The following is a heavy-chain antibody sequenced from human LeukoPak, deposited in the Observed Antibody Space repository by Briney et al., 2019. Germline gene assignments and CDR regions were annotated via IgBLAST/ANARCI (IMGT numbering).Heavy chain of an antibody. CDR1: GGSISSSSYY. V-gene: IGHV4-39*07. D-gene: IGHD1-26*01. CDR2: IYYSGST. J-gene: IGHJ3*02. CDR3: ARGPLGGATYYDGDAFDI. Sequence: PSETLSLTCTVSGGSISSSSYYWGWIRRPPVKGLEWIGSIYYSGSTYYNPSLKSRVTISVDTSKNQFSLKLSSVTAVDTAVYYCARGPLGGATYYDGDAFDIWGQGTMVTVSS.